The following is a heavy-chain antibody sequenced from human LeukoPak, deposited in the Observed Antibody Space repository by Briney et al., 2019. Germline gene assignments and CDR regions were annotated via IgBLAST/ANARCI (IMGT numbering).Heavy chain of an antibody. CDR1: GFTFSSYG. Sequence: GGSLRLSCAASGFTFSSYGMHWVRQAPGKGLVWVAVIWYDGSNKYYADSVKGRFTISRDNSKNTLYLQMNSLRAEDTAVYYCARASKYYDILTGYFTVWGQGTLVTVSS. D-gene: IGHD3-9*01. CDR3: ARASKYYDILTGYFTV. J-gene: IGHJ4*02. V-gene: IGHV3-33*01. CDR2: IWYDGSNK.